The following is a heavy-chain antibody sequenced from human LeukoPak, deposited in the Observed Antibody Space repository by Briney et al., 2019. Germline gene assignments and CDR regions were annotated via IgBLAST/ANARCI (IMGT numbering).Heavy chain of an antibody. J-gene: IGHJ4*02. CDR2: ISGSGGST. V-gene: IGHV3-23*01. CDR1: GFTFSSDA. Sequence: GGSLRLSCAASGFTFSSDAMSWVRQAPGKGLEWVSAISGSGGSTYYADSVKGRFTISRDNSKNTLYLQMNSLRAEDTAVYYCAEDRYYYDSSGYYGWGQGTLVTVSS. CDR3: AEDRYYYDSSGYYG. D-gene: IGHD3-22*01.